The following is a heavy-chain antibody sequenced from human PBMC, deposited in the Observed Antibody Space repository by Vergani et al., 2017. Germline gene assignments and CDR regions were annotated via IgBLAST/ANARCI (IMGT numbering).Heavy chain of an antibody. CDR2: ISSSSSYI. CDR1: GFTFSSYS. J-gene: IGHJ4*02. Sequence: EVQLLESGGGLVQPGGSLRLSCAASGFTFSSYSMNWVRQAPGKGLEWVSSISSSSSYIYYADSVKGRFTISRDNAKNSLYLQMNSLRAEDTAVYYCATEMVPYYEGGDYWGQGTLVTVSS. CDR3: ATEMVPYYEGGDY. D-gene: IGHD3-22*01. V-gene: IGHV3-21*01.